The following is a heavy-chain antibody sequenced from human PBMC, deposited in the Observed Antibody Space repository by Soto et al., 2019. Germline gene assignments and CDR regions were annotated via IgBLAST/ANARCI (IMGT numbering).Heavy chain of an antibody. J-gene: IGHJ4*02. CDR2: IIPIFGTA. V-gene: IGHV1-69*01. CDR3: ARSHSLRGYSGYDLGY. D-gene: IGHD5-12*01. Sequence: QVQLVQSGAEVQKPGSSVKVSCKASGGTFSSYAISWVRQAPGQGLEWMGGIIPIFGTANYAQKFQGRVTITADESTSTAYMELSSLRSEDTAVYYCARSHSLRGYSGYDLGYWGQGTLVTVSS. CDR1: GGTFSSYA.